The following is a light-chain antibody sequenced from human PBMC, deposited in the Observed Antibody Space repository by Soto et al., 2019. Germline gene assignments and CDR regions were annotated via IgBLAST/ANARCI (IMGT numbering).Light chain of an antibody. CDR1: QSISYW. V-gene: IGKV1-5*03. J-gene: IGKJ1*01. CDR2: TAS. CDR3: QRYNSYPRT. Sequence: DLQMTQSPSTLSASVGDRVTITCRASQSISYWLAWYQQKPGKAPKLLIYTASSLESGVPSRFSGSGSGTEFTLTINSLQPDDFATYYCQRYNSYPRTFGQGTNVEIK.